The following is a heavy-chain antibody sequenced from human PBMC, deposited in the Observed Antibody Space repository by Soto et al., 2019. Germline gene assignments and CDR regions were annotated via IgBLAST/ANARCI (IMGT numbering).Heavy chain of an antibody. CDR2: IIPIFGTA. CDR3: ARLLAAAGLIDY. Sequence: SVKVSCKASGGTFSSYAISWVRQAPGQGLEWMGGIIPIFGTANYAQEFQGRVTITADKSTSTAYMELSSLRSEDTAVYYCARLLAAAGLIDYWGQGTLVTVSS. J-gene: IGHJ4*02. D-gene: IGHD6-13*01. V-gene: IGHV1-69*06. CDR1: GGTFSSYA.